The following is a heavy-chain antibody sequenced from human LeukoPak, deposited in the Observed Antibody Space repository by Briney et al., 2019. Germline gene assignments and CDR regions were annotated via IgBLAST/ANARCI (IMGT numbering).Heavy chain of an antibody. CDR3: ASWVLVYCSSTGCSDSSYYFDY. CDR2: INHSGST. J-gene: IGHJ4*02. Sequence: SETLSLTCPVYVGFFSGYYWSWIRQPPGKGLEWIGEINHSGSTNYKPSLKSRVTISVDTYKNQCSLQLSSVTAADTAVHWCASWVLVYCSSTGCSDSSYYFDYWGQGTLVTVSS. V-gene: IGHV4-34*01. CDR1: VGFFSGYY. D-gene: IGHD2-2*01.